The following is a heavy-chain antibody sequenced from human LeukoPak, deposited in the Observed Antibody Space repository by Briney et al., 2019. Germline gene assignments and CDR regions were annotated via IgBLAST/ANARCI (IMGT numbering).Heavy chain of an antibody. CDR1: GFTFSSYS. CDR2: ISSSSSYI. Sequence: PGGSLRLSCAASGFTFSSYSMNWVRQAPGKGLEWVSSISSSSSYIYYADSVKGRFTISRDNAKNSLYLQMNSLRAEDTAVYYCARARYFDWLAPDFDAFDIRGQGTMVTVSS. V-gene: IGHV3-21*01. CDR3: ARARYFDWLAPDFDAFDI. D-gene: IGHD3-9*01. J-gene: IGHJ3*02.